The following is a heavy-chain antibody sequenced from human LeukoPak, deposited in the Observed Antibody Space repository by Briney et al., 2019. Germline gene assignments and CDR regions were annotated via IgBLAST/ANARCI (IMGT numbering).Heavy chain of an antibody. J-gene: IGHJ4*02. CDR1: GGSISSYY. D-gene: IGHD2-2*01. V-gene: IGHV4-4*07. CDR2: IYTSGST. CDR3: ARDGGYCSSTSCPPFDY. Sequence: PSETLSLTCTVSGGSISSYYWSWIRQPAGNRLEWIGRIYTSGSTNYNPSLKSRVTMSVDTSKNQFSLKLSSVTAADTAVYYCARDGGYCSSTSCPPFDYWGQGTLVTVSS.